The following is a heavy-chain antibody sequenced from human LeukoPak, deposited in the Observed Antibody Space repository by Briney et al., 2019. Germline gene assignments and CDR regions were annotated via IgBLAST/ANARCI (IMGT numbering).Heavy chain of an antibody. CDR1: GFTFSSHA. D-gene: IGHD3-22*01. J-gene: IGHJ5*02. CDR2: ISGSGGDT. Sequence: GGSLRLSCAASGFTFSSHAMSWVRQAPGKGLEWVSAISGSGGDTSYAGSVKGRFTISRDNSKNTLYLQMNSLRAEDTAVYYCAKDREGYYYDSSDLWGQGTLVTVSS. CDR3: AKDREGYYYDSSDL. V-gene: IGHV3-23*01.